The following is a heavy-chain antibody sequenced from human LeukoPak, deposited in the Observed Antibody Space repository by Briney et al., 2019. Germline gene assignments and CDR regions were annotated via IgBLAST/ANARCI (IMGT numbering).Heavy chain of an antibody. D-gene: IGHD3-22*01. J-gene: IGHJ4*02. CDR2: ISGSGGST. Sequence: SGGSLRLSCAASGFTFSSYAMSWVRQAPGKGLEWVSAISGSGGSTYYADSVKGRFTISRDNSKNTLYLQMNSLRAEDTAVYYCAKDPNTYYYDSSGYYNDVTMYWGQGTLVTVSS. CDR3: AKDPNTYYYDSSGYYNDVTMY. CDR1: GFTFSSYA. V-gene: IGHV3-23*01.